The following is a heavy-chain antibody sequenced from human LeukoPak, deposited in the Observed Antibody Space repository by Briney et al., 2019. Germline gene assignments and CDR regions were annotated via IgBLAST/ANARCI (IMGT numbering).Heavy chain of an antibody. J-gene: IGHJ4*02. CDR1: GFTFSSFA. Sequence: GGSLRLSCSASGFTFSSFAMHWVRQAPGKGLEYVSAINSNGDITDYADSVKGRFAISRDNSKNTLFLQMSSLRAEDTAVYYCVKSPHASSSYFDYWGQGTLVTVSS. CDR2: INSNGDIT. V-gene: IGHV3-64D*06. D-gene: IGHD6-13*01. CDR3: VKSPHASSSYFDY.